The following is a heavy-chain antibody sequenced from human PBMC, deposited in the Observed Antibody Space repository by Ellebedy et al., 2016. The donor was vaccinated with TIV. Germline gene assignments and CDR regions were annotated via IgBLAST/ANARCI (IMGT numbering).Heavy chain of an antibody. Sequence: GESLKISCKGSGYSFTSYWISWVRQLPGKGLEWMGVIDPAGSDTRYIPSFQGQVTISADKSISTAYLQWSGLKASDTAMYFCAGQVGGGHYYFDSWGQGTLVTVSS. CDR3: AGQVGGGHYYFDS. J-gene: IGHJ4*02. CDR2: IDPAGSDT. CDR1: GYSFTSYW. D-gene: IGHD2-2*01. V-gene: IGHV5-51*01.